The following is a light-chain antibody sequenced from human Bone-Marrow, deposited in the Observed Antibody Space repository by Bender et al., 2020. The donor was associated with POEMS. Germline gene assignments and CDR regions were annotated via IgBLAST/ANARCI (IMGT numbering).Light chain of an antibody. V-gene: IGLV2-14*03. CDR1: TSDVGGFNY. J-gene: IGLJ3*02. CDR3: CSYTTSTTAV. CDR2: DVG. Sequence: QSALTQPASVSGSPGQSISISCTATTSDVGGFNYVSWYQQYPGKAPKLIIHDVGVRPPGISDRFSGSKSGNTASLTISGLQTEDEADYYCCSYTTSTTAVFGGGTKVTVL.